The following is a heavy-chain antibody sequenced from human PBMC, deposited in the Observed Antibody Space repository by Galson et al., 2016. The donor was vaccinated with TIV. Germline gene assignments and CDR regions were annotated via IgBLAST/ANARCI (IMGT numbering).Heavy chain of an antibody. J-gene: IGHJ6*02. V-gene: IGHV3-30-3*01. Sequence: SLRLSCAASGFPFSNYAMHWVRQAPGKGLEWVAVISYDGSITYYADSVKGRFTISRDNSENTMYLQMNGLRVEDTAVYYCASRYDFWCGGPKYDTDVWGQGTTVTVSS. CDR1: GFPFSNYA. CDR3: ASRYDFWCGGPKYDTDV. CDR2: ISYDGSIT. D-gene: IGHD3-3*01.